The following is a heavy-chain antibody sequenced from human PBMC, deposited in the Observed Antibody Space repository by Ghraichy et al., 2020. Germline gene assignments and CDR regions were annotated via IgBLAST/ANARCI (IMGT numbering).Heavy chain of an antibody. Sequence: GESLNISCAASGFTFSGYWMSWDRQAPGKGLEWVANIKQDGSEKYYVDSVKGRFTISRDNAENSLFLQMNSLRAEDTALYYCARYPTDYWGQGTLVTVSS. CDR1: GFTFSGYW. CDR2: IKQDGSEK. J-gene: IGHJ4*02. V-gene: IGHV3-7*01. CDR3: ARYPTDY.